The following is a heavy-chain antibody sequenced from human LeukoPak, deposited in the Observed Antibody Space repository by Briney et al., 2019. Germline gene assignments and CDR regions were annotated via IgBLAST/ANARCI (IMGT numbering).Heavy chain of an antibody. CDR1: GFTVSSNY. J-gene: IGHJ4*02. CDR3: AREDYDSSGYYYDY. CDR2: IYSGGST. Sequence: GGSLRLSCAASGFTVSSNYMSWVRQAPGKGLEWVSVIYSGGSTYYADSVKGRFTISRDNSKNTLYLQMNSLRAEDTAVYYCAREDYDSSGYYYDYWGQGTLVTVSS. D-gene: IGHD3-22*01. V-gene: IGHV3-53*01.